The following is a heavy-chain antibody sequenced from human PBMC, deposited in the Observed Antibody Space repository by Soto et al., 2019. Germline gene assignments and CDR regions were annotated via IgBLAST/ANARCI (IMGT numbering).Heavy chain of an antibody. CDR3: ANENYDILTGYLHYFDY. V-gene: IGHV3-23*01. CDR2: ISGSGGST. J-gene: IGHJ4*02. CDR1: GFTFSSYA. D-gene: IGHD3-9*01. Sequence: GSLRLSCAASGFTFSSYAMSWVRQAPGKGLEWVSAISGSGGSTYYADSVKGRFTISRDNSKNTLYLQMNSLRAEDTAVYYCANENYDILTGYLHYFDYWGQGTLVTVSS.